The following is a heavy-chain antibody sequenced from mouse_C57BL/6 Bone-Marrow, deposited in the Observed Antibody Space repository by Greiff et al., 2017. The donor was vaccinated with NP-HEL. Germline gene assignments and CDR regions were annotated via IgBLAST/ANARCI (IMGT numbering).Heavy chain of an antibody. CDR2: INPNNGGT. D-gene: IGHD2-5*01. CDR3: ARNGGDYSNWGFAY. Sequence: EVKLQESGPELVKPGASVKIPCKASGYTFTDYNMDWVKQSHGKSLEWIGDINPNNGGTIYNQKFKGKATLTVDKSSSTAYMELRSLTSEDTAVYYCARNGGDYSNWGFAYWGQGTLVTVSA. CDR1: GYTFTDYN. V-gene: IGHV1-18*01. J-gene: IGHJ3*01.